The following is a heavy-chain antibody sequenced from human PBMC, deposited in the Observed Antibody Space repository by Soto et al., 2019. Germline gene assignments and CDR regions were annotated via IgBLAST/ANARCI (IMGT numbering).Heavy chain of an antibody. CDR1: GGSITSVGYY. V-gene: IGHV4-31*03. CDR3: ARVRSIAPHCFGP. CDR2: IYYSGTT. D-gene: IGHD6-6*01. Sequence: PSETLSLTCTVSGGSITSVGYYWSWLRQHPVKGLEWIGYIYYSGTTYYDPSLESRVTISVDTSKNQFSLNLRSVTAADTAVYYCARVRSIAPHCFGPWGQGALVTVSS. J-gene: IGHJ5*02.